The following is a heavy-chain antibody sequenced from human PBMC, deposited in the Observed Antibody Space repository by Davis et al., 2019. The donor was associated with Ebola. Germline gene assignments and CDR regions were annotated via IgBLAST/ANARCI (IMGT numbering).Heavy chain of an antibody. D-gene: IGHD6-13*01. CDR1: GGTFSSYA. CDR3: ARVSYSSSWYLGSVWFDP. V-gene: IGHV1-69*13. Sequence: AASVKVSCKASGGTFSSYAISWVRQAPGQGLEWMGGIIPIFGTANYAQKFQGRVTITADESTSTAYMELSSLTSEDTAVHYCARVSYSSSWYLGSVWFDPWGQGTLVTVSS. CDR2: IIPIFGTA. J-gene: IGHJ5*02.